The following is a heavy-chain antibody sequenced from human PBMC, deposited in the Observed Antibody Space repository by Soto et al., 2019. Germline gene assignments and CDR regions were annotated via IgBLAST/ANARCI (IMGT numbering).Heavy chain of an antibody. J-gene: IGHJ6*02. CDR1: GFTFSTYA. CDR3: ARDSITRVSSDVPGMDV. Sequence: GGSLRLSCAASGFTFSTYAMSWVRQAPGKGLEWVSVIGEGGFSTQYAASVKGRFTISRDNSKDMLYLQMNSLRSDDTAVYYCARDSITRVSSDVPGMDVWGQGTTVTVSS. CDR2: IGEGGFST. V-gene: IGHV3-23*01. D-gene: IGHD3-16*01.